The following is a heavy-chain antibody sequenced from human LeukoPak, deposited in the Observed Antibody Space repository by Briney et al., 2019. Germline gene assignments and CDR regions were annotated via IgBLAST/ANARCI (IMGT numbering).Heavy chain of an antibody. Sequence: SGPTLVNPTQTLTLTCTFSGFSFSTNGMGVGWIHQPPGKALEWLALSYWNDDKSYSPSLKSRLTITRDTSKNQVVLTLTNMDPVDTATYYCAHRRVATNPAYFDYWGQGTLVTVSS. CDR3: AHRRVATNPAYFDY. D-gene: IGHD5-24*01. CDR2: SYWNDDK. V-gene: IGHV2-5*01. CDR1: GFSFSTNGMG. J-gene: IGHJ4*02.